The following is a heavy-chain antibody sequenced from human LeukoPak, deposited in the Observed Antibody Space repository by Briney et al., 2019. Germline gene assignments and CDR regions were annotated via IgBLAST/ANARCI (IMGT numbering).Heavy chain of an antibody. V-gene: IGHV4-39*01. Sequence: SETLSLTCTVSGGSISSSSYYWGWIRQPPGKGLKWIGSIYYSGSTYYNPSLKSRVTISVDTSKNQFSLKLSSVTAADTAVYYCARHASGSYYGSDYWGQGTLVTVSS. CDR3: ARHASGSYYGSDY. J-gene: IGHJ4*02. CDR2: IYYSGST. CDR1: GGSISSSSYY. D-gene: IGHD1-26*01.